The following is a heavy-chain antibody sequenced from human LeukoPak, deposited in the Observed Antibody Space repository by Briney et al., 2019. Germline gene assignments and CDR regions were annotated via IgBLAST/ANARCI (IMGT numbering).Heavy chain of an antibody. V-gene: IGHV1-2*06. CDR3: AREGGYDSSGYYYGSLVY. D-gene: IGHD3-22*01. J-gene: IGHJ4*02. Sequence: ASVKVSCKASGYTFTGYYMHWVRQAPGQGLEWMGRINPNSGGTNYAQKFQGRVTMTRDTSISTAYMEPSRLRSDDTAVYYCAREGGYDSSGYYYGSLVYWGQGTLVTVSS. CDR2: INPNSGGT. CDR1: GYTFTGYY.